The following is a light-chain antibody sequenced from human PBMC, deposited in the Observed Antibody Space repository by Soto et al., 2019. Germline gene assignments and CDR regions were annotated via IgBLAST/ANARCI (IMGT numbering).Light chain of an antibody. Sequence: EIVMTQSPAMLSVSPGERATLSCRASQNVNNRLAWYQQKAGQPPRLLIYGASTRATGTPARFSGSGSGTEFTLTIFSLQSEDFAVYYCQHFNSWPLLFGQGTKVDIK. V-gene: IGKV3-15*01. CDR1: QNVNNR. CDR2: GAS. J-gene: IGKJ1*01. CDR3: QHFNSWPLL.